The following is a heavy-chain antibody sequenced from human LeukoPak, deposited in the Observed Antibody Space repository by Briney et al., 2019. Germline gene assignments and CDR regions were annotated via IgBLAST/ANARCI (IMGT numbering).Heavy chain of an antibody. CDR3: AKALGLSLTGYGDY. V-gene: IGHV3-23*01. D-gene: IGHD3-9*01. Sequence: GGSLRRSCAASGFTFSSYAMSWVRQAPGKGLEWVSAISGSGGSTYYADSVKGRFTISRDNSKNTLYLQMNSLRAEDTAVYYCAKALGLSLTGYGDYWGQGTLVTVSS. J-gene: IGHJ4*02. CDR2: ISGSGGST. CDR1: GFTFSSYA.